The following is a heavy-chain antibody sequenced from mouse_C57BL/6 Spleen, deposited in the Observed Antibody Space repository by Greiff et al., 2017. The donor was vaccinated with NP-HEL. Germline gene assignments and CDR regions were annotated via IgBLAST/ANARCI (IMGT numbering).Heavy chain of an antibody. D-gene: IGHD2-3*01. J-gene: IGHJ4*01. V-gene: IGHV1-64*01. CDR3: ARSRVYDGPYYAMDY. Sequence: QVQLQQPGAELVKPGASVKLSCKASGYTFTSYWMHWVKQRPGQGLEWIGMIHPNSGSTNYNEKFKSKATMTVDKSSSTANMQLSSLTSDDSAVYYCARSRVYDGPYYAMDYWGQGTSVTVSS. CDR1: GYTFTSYW. CDR2: IHPNSGST.